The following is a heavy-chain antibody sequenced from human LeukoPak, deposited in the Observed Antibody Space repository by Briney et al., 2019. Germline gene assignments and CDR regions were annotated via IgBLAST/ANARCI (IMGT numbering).Heavy chain of an antibody. CDR1: GYTFTNYG. CDR3: ARVTGIAVAGTGDFDY. CDR2: ISGYNGKT. Sequence: ASVKVSCKASGYTFTNYGISWVRQAPGQGLEWMGWISGYNGKTNYAQKLQGRVTMTTDTSTSTAYMELRSLRSDDTAVYYCARVTGIAVAGTGDFDYWGQGTLVTVSS. V-gene: IGHV1-18*01. J-gene: IGHJ4*02. D-gene: IGHD6-13*01.